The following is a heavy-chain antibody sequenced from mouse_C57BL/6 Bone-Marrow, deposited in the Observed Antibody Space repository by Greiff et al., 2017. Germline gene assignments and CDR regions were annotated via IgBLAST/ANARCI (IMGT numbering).Heavy chain of an antibody. V-gene: IGHV5-6*03. CDR3: ARQGYDYLDY. CDR2: ISSGGSYT. Sequence: EVKLMESGEGLVKPGGSLKLSCAASGFTFSSYGMSLVRQTPDKRLGWVATISSGGSYTYYPDSVKGRFTISRDNAKNTLYLQMSSMKSEDTAMYYCARQGYDYLDYWGQGTTLTVSS. J-gene: IGHJ2*01. CDR1: GFTFSSYG. D-gene: IGHD2-3*01.